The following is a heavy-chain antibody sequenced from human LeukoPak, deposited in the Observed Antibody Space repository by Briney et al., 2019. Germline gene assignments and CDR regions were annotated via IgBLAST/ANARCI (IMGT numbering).Heavy chain of an antibody. CDR3: ASPPYYDGSGYWSGFDY. D-gene: IGHD3-22*01. Sequence: GASVKVSCKASGYTFTGYYMHWVRQAPGQGLEWMGWINPNSGGTNYAQKFQGRVTMTRDTSISTAYMELSRLRSDDTAVYYCASPPYYDGSGYWSGFDYWGQGTLVTVSS. J-gene: IGHJ4*02. CDR1: GYTFTGYY. CDR2: INPNSGGT. V-gene: IGHV1-2*02.